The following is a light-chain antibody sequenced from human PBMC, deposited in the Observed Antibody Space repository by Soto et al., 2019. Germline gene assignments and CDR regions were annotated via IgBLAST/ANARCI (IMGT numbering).Light chain of an antibody. J-gene: IGKJ2*01. CDR1: QSVSSNY. CDR3: QQYGTAPYA. CDR2: VAS. Sequence: IVLTQSPGTLSLSPGERATLACRASQSVSSNYLAWYQQKPGQTPRLRIYVASSRATGIPDRFSGSGSGTDFSLTMSRLEPEDFAVYYCQQYGTAPYAFGQGTRLEI. V-gene: IGKV3-20*01.